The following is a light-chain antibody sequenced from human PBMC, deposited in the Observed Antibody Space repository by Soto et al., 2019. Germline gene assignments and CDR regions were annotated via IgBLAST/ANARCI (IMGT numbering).Light chain of an antibody. CDR2: GAS. CDR1: QSVGGN. J-gene: IGKJ3*01. V-gene: IGKV3-15*01. Sequence: EIVMTQSPATLSASPGEGATLSCRASQSVGGNLAWYQQKPGQAPRLLIYGASTRATGIPARFSGSGSGTEFTLTITSLQSEDFAVYYCQQYNNWPPLFTFGPGTKVDIK. CDR3: QQYNNWPPLFT.